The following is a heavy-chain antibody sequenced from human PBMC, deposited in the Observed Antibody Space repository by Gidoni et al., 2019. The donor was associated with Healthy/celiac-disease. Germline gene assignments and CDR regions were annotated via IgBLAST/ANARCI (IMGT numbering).Heavy chain of an antibody. CDR2: ISGSGGST. Sequence: EVQLLESGGGLVQPGGSLSLSCAASGFTFSSYAMSWVRQAPGKGLEWVSAISGSGGSTYYAASVKGRFTISRDNSKNTLYLQMNSLRAEDTAVYYCAKAPREQWLVRSFWGQGTLVTVSS. CDR1: GFTFSSYA. V-gene: IGHV3-23*01. CDR3: AKAPREQWLVRSF. D-gene: IGHD6-19*01. J-gene: IGHJ4*02.